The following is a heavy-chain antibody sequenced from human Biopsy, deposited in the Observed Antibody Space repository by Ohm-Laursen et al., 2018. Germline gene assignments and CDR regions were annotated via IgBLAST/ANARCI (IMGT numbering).Heavy chain of an antibody. Sequence: ETLSLTCAASGFTFSGFSMNWVRQAPGKGLEWVSSISASGNHIYYTDSVKGRFTVSRDNGKNSMYLQMNSLRVEDTAVYYCARDGEAKYCKHGVCPSDFWGQGTLVTVSS. J-gene: IGHJ4*02. CDR1: GFTFSGFS. CDR3: ARDGEAKYCKHGVCPSDF. CDR2: ISASGNHI. D-gene: IGHD2-8*01. V-gene: IGHV3-21*01.